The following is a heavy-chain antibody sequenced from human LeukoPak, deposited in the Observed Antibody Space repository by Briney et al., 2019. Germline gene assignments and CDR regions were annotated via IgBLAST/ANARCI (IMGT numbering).Heavy chain of an antibody. CDR2: ISGYNGNT. V-gene: IGHV1-18*01. CDR3: ARDYGDYGNYYYYGMDV. J-gene: IGHJ6*02. D-gene: IGHD4-17*01. Sequence: ASVKVSCKASGYTFTSYGISWVRQAPGQGLEWMGWISGYNGNTNYAQKFQGRVTMTTDTSTNTAYMELRSLRSDDTAVYYCARDYGDYGNYYYYGMDVWGQGTTVTVSS. CDR1: GYTFTSYG.